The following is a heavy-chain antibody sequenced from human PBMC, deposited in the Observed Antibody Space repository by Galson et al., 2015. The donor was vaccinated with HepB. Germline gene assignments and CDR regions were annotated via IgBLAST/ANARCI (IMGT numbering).Heavy chain of an antibody. CDR1: GDSVSSHSAA. CDR2: TYYRSKWYN. V-gene: IGHV6-1*01. CDR3: ARTGDGWEGSELDY. D-gene: IGHD1-14*01. J-gene: IGHJ4*02. Sequence: CAISGDSVSSHSAAWNWIRQSPSRGLEWLGRTYYRSKWYNDYAVSVKSRITINPDTSKNQFSLQLNSVTPEDTAVYYCARTGDGWEGSELDYWGQGTLVTVSS.